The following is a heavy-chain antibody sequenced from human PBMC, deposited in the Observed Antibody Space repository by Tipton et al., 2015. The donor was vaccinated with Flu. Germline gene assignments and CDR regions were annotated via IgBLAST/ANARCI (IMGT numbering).Heavy chain of an antibody. V-gene: IGHV4-61*02. CDR3: AEEPPGY. CDR1: GGSISGNNY. CDR2: IYTNGVT. Sequence: TLSLTCTVSGGSISGNNYWGWIRQPAGKGLEWIGRIYTNGVTGYNPSLKSRVTISLDTSKNQFSLKLSSVTATDTAVYYCAEEPPGYWGQGTLVTVSP. J-gene: IGHJ4*02.